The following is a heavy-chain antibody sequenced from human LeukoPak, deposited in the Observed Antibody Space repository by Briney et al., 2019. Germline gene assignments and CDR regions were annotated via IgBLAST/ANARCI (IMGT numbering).Heavy chain of an antibody. CDR2: IIPIFGTA. CDR1: GGTFSSYT. V-gene: IGHV1-69*01. D-gene: IGHD2-21*02. J-gene: IGHJ6*03. Sequence: SVKVSCKASGGTFSSYTISWVRQAPGQGLEWMGGIIPIFGTANYAQKFQGRVTITADESTSTAYMELSSLRSEDTAVYYCARVFPTAVEYYYYMDVWGKGTTVTVSS. CDR3: ARVFPTAVEYYYYMDV.